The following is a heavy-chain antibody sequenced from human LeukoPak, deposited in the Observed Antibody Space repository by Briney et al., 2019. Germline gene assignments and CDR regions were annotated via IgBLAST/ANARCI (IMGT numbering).Heavy chain of an antibody. CDR3: ARADIVVVPAAAPNYYYMDV. CDR2: ISSSSSYI. Sequence: GGPLRLSCAASGFTFSSYSMNWVRQAPGKGLEWVSSISSSSSYIYYADSVKGRFTISRDNAKNSLYLQMNSLRAEDTAVYYCARADIVVVPAAAPNYYYMDVWGKGTTVTVSS. CDR1: GFTFSSYS. J-gene: IGHJ6*03. D-gene: IGHD2-2*01. V-gene: IGHV3-21*01.